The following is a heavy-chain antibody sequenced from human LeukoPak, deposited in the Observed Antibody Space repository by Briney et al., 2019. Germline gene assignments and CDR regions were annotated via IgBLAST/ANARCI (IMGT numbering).Heavy chain of an antibody. V-gene: IGHV3-9*01. Sequence: PGRSLRLSCAASGFTFHHYAIHWVRQVPGKGLEWVSGISWNSASIGYADSVKGRFTISRDNAKNSVYLQMNSLRAEDTALYYCAKDMAPLYSGYDWDLDFWGQGTLVTVSS. CDR2: ISWNSASI. J-gene: IGHJ4*02. CDR1: GFTFHHYA. D-gene: IGHD5-12*01. CDR3: AKDMAPLYSGYDWDLDF.